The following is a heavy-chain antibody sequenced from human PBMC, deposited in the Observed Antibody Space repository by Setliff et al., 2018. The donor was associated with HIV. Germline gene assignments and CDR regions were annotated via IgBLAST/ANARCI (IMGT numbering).Heavy chain of an antibody. V-gene: IGHV4-61*02. CDR3: ARGIYSGYDLDC. D-gene: IGHD5-12*01. CDR2: IYMSGSA. J-gene: IGHJ4*02. Sequence: SETLSLTCNVSGASVSFGNYYWSWIRQPPGKEMEWIGRIYMSGSANYNPSLKRRVTISVDRSKNQFSLSLKSVTAADTAVYYCARGIYSGYDLDCWGQGRLVTVSS. CDR1: GASVSFGNYY.